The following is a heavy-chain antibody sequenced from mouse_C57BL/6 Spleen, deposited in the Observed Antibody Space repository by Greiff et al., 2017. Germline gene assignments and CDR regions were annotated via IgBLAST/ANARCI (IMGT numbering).Heavy chain of an antibody. CDR2: ISYDGRN. J-gene: IGHJ1*03. Sequence: EVQLQQSGPGLVKPSQSLSLTCSVTGYSITSGYYWNWIRQFLGNKLEWIGYISYDGRNNYNPSLKNRITFTRDTAKNQFFLKLKSVTTEDTATDYCARPRGKYWYFDVWGTGTTVTVSS. V-gene: IGHV3-6*01. CDR1: GYSITSGYY. CDR3: ARPRGKYWYFDV. D-gene: IGHD2-1*01.